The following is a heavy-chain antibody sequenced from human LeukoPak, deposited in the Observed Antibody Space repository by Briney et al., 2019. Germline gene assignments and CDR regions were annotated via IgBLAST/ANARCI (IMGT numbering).Heavy chain of an antibody. Sequence: SETLSLTCSVSGHSVSTSTYYWGWLRQPPGRALEWFGFFYYPGSTYSHPYLKSRVTILLDTSKIHFSLKLSSVTAADTAVYYCARDSTMVRGVIRTANWFDPWGQATLVSVSS. D-gene: IGHD3-10*01. CDR2: FYYPGST. CDR3: ARDSTMVRGVIRTANWFDP. CDR1: GHSVSTSTYY. J-gene: IGHJ5*02. V-gene: IGHV4-39*07.